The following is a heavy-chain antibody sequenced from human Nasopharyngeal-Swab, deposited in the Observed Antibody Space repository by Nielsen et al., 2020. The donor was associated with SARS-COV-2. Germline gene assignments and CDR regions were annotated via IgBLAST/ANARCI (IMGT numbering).Heavy chain of an antibody. Sequence: ASVKVSCKASGFTFTTYDINWVRQASGQGPEWMGWMTPKTGYTGYAQKFQGRVTMTWNTSISTAYMDLSSLRSEDAAVYYCTRGVPDFGYWGQGTLVTVSS. CDR2: MTPKTGYT. V-gene: IGHV1-8*01. J-gene: IGHJ4*02. CDR1: GFTFTTYD. CDR3: TRGVPDFGY.